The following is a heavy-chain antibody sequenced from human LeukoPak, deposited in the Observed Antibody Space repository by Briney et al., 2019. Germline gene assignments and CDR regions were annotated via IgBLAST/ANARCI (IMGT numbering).Heavy chain of an antibody. J-gene: IGHJ4*02. V-gene: IGHV3-9*03. D-gene: IGHD2-2*01. CDR2: ISWNSGSI. CDR3: AKTTARYCSSTSCYFDY. Sequence: GGSLRLSCAASGFTFDDYAMHWVRQAPGKGLEWVSGISWNSGSIGYADSVKGRFTISRDNAKNSLYLQMNSLRAEDMALYYCAKTTARYCSSTSCYFDYWGQGTLVTVSS. CDR1: GFTFDDYA.